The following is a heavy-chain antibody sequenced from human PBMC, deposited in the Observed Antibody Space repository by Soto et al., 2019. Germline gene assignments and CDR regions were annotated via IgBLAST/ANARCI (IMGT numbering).Heavy chain of an antibody. D-gene: IGHD3-10*01. Sequence: EESLKISCKGSGYSFTSYWIGWVRQMPGKGLEWMGIIYPGDSDTRYSPSFQGQVTISADKSISTAYLQWISLKASDTAMYYCARLGFNYYYGMDVWGQGTTVTVSS. V-gene: IGHV5-51*01. CDR1: GYSFTSYW. J-gene: IGHJ6*02. CDR2: IYPGDSDT. CDR3: ARLGFNYYYGMDV.